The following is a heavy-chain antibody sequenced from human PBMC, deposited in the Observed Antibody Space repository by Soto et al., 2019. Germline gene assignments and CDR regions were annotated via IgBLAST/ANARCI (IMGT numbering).Heavy chain of an antibody. CDR1: GYTFTSYG. V-gene: IGHV1-18*01. D-gene: IGHD2-2*01. J-gene: IGHJ6*02. Sequence: ASVKVSCKASGYTFTSYGISWVRQAPGQGLEWMGWISAYNGNTNYAQKLQGRVTMTTDTSTSTAYMELRSLRSDDTAVYYCARDVVVPAAIDYYYGMDVWGQGTTVTSP. CDR3: ARDVVVPAAIDYYYGMDV. CDR2: ISAYNGNT.